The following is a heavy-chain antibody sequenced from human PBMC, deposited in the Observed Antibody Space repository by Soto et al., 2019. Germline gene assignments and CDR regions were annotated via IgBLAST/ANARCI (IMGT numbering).Heavy chain of an antibody. D-gene: IGHD2-2*01. V-gene: IGHV3-74*01. Sequence: GGSLRLSCAASGFTFSSYWMHWVRQAPGKGLVWVSRISRSGSPTYYADSVKGRFTISRDNSGNTLYLEMYSLRAEDTAVYYCARYIPGVRYYGMDVWGQGTTVTVSS. CDR3: ARYIPGVRYYGMDV. J-gene: IGHJ6*02. CDR1: GFTFSSYW. CDR2: ISRSGSPT.